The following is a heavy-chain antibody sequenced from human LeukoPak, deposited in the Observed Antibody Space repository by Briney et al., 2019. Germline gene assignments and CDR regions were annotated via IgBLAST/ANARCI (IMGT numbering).Heavy chain of an antibody. J-gene: IGHJ6*04. V-gene: IGHV4-4*07. D-gene: IGHD3-10*01. CDR3: ARGGYYGSGSYTVDV. CDR2: MYTSGST. Sequence: SETLSLTCIVSGGSISGYYWNWIRQPAGKGLEWIGRMYTSGSTNYNPSLRSRVTMSVDTSKNQFSLGLSSVTAADTAVYYCARGGYYGSGSYTVDVWGKGTTVTVSS. CDR1: GGSISGYY.